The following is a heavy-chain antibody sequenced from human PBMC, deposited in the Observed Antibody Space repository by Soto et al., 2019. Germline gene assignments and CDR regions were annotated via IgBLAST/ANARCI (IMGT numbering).Heavy chain of an antibody. J-gene: IGHJ4*01. CDR1: GFTLRSYW. CDR2: IKKDASEK. CDR3: ARDSGYRSGYSVSHYLDC. V-gene: IGHV3-7*01. D-gene: IGHD3-10*01. Sequence: EEQLVASGGGLVQPGGSLRLSCAASGFTLRSYWMSWVRQAPGKGLEWLATIKKDASEKKYVDSVKGRFTVFRDNAKNSWYLQMDSLRAEDTAVYYCARDSGYRSGYSVSHYLDCWGRGTLVTVSS.